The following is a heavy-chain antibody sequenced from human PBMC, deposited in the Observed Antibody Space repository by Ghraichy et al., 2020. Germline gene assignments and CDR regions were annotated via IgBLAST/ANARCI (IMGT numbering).Heavy chain of an antibody. Sequence: GGSLRLSCAASGFTFSSYAMHWVRQAPGKGLEWVAVISYDGSNKYYADSVKGRFTISRDNSKNTLYLQMNSLRAEDTAVYYCARDGGYSYGQPYYDSSGYLDYWGQGTLVTVSS. V-gene: IGHV3-30*04. J-gene: IGHJ4*02. D-gene: IGHD3-22*01. CDR2: ISYDGSNK. CDR1: GFTFSSYA. CDR3: ARDGGYSYGQPYYDSSGYLDY.